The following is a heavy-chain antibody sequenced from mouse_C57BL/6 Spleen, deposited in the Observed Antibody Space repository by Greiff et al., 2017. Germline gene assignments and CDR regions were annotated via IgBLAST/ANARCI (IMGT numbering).Heavy chain of an antibody. CDR1: GYAFSSSW. Sequence: VQLQQSGPELVKPGASVKISCTASGYAFSSSWMNWVKQRPGKGLEWIGRIYPGDGDTNSNGKFTGTAPLTADKSSSTAYMQISSLTSEDSAVYFCASQIYYYGSYYFDYWGQGTTLTVSS. CDR2: IYPGDGDT. D-gene: IGHD1-1*01. CDR3: ASQIYYYGSYYFDY. V-gene: IGHV1-82*01. J-gene: IGHJ2*01.